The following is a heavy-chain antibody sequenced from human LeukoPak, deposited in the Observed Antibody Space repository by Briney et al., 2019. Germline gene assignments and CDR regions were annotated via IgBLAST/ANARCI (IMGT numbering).Heavy chain of an antibody. V-gene: IGHV3-48*03. CDR3: ARGRRLSDGYYYGMDV. J-gene: IGHJ6*02. CDR2: ISSSGSTI. CDR1: GFTFSSYE. D-gene: IGHD3-16*02. Sequence: GGSLRLSCAASGFTFSSYEMNWVRQAPGKGLEWVSYISSSGSTIYYADSVKGRFTISRDNAKNSLYLQMNSLRAEDTAVYYCARGRRLSDGYYYGMDVWGQGTTVTVSS.